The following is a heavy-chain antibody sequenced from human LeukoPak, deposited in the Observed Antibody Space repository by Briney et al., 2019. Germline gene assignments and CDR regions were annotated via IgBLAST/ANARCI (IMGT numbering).Heavy chain of an antibody. D-gene: IGHD1-26*01. CDR3: GKRPKKISGTYFPGFDY. CDR2: IGVAGDT. V-gene: IGHV3-13*01. CDR1: GFTFSSYD. Sequence: PGGSLRLSCAASGFTFSSYDMHWVRQATGKRLEWVSAIGVAGDTYYPGSVKGRFTISRENAKNSLYLQMNSLRAEDTAVYYCGKRPKKISGTYFPGFDYWGQETLVTVSS. J-gene: IGHJ4*02.